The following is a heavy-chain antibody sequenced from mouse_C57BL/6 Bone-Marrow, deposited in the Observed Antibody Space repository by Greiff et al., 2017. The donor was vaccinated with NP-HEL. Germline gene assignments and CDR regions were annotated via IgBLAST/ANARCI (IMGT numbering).Heavy chain of an antibody. CDR3: ARPIYYYGSSNFDY. V-gene: IGHV1-55*01. D-gene: IGHD1-1*01. J-gene: IGHJ2*01. CDR2: IYPGSGST. CDR1: GYTFTSYW. Sequence: QVQLQQPGAELVKPGASVKMSCKASGYTFTSYWITWVKQRPGQGLEWIGDIYPGSGSTNYNEKFKSKATLSVDTSSSTAYMQLSSLTSEDSAVYYCARPIYYYGSSNFDYWGQGTTLTVSS.